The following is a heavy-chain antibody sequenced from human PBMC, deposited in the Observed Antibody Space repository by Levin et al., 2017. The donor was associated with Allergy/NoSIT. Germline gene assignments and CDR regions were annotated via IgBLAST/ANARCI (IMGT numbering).Heavy chain of an antibody. D-gene: IGHD6-13*01. Sequence: AGGSLRLSCSVSGGPMTTSSYYWAWIRQPPGKGLEWIGSGSTYYNSSLKSRVTISVDTSKNRFSLNLDSVTAADTAVYYCARHQRGSSIWYDYWGQGILVTVSS. CDR3: ARHQRGSSIWYDY. J-gene: IGHJ4*02. CDR2: GST. V-gene: IGHV4-39*01. CDR1: GGPMTTSSYY.